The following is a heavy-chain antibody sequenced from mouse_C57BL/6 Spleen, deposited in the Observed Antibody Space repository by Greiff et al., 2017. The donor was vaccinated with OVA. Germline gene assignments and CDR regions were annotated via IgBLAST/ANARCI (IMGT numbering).Heavy chain of an antibody. CDR2: IDPETGGT. CDR3: TNLGAY. V-gene: IGHV1-15*01. Sequence: VKLMESGAELVRPGASVTLSCKASGYTFTDYEMHWVKQTPVHGLEWIGAIDPETGGTAYNQKFKGKAILTADKSSSTAYMELRSLTSEDSAVYYCTNLGAYWGQGTLVTVSA. J-gene: IGHJ3*01. CDR1: GYTFTDYE. D-gene: IGHD3-3*01.